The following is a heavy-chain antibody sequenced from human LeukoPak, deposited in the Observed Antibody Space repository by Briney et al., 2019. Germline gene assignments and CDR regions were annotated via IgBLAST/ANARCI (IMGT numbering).Heavy chain of an antibody. CDR2: TYYRSKWYN. J-gene: IGHJ3*02. Sequence: SQTLSLTCAISGDSVSSNSAAWNWIRQSPSRGLEWLERTYYRSKWYNDYAVSVKSRITINPDTSKNQFSLQLNSVTPEDTAVYYCARGNYDILTGYTLKSFDIWGQGTMVTVSS. D-gene: IGHD3-9*01. CDR3: ARGNYDILTGYTLKSFDI. CDR1: GDSVSSNSAA. V-gene: IGHV6-1*01.